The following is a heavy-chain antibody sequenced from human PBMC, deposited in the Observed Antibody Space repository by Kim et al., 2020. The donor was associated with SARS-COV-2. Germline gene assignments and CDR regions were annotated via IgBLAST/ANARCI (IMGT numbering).Heavy chain of an antibody. CDR1: GLTLSPYA. Sequence: GGSLRLSCVASGLTLSPYAMTWVRQAPGKGLVWVSGVSGDGATTTYADSVKGRFFIFRDNSKNTIDLQMNSLRVEDTAAYYCARALYGGMTVWGHGTTVT. CDR2: VSGDGATT. J-gene: IGHJ6*02. CDR3: ARALYGGMTV. D-gene: IGHD4-17*01. V-gene: IGHV3-23*01.